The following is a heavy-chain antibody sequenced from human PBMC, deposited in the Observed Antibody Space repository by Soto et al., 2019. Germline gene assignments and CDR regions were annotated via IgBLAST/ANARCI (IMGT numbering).Heavy chain of an antibody. Sequence: QVQLVQSGAEVKKPGSSVKVSCKASGGTFSSSTISWVRQAPGQVLEWMGRIIPILGIANYAQKFQGRVTITADKYTSTAYMELSSLRSEDTAVYYCAGPGIAAAAFDYWGQGTLVTVSS. D-gene: IGHD6-13*01. CDR3: AGPGIAAAAFDY. CDR2: IIPILGIA. V-gene: IGHV1-69*02. CDR1: GGTFSSST. J-gene: IGHJ4*02.